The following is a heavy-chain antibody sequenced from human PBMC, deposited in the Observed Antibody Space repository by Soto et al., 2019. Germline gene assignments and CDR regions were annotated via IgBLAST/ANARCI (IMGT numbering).Heavy chain of an antibody. CDR1: GGTFSTSA. J-gene: IGHJ6*02. CDR2: IIPVFRAP. Sequence: SVKVSCTVSGGTFSTSAVSWVRQAPGQGLEWMGGIIPVFRAPDYAQKLQGRVTMTTDTSTSTAYMELRSLRSDDTAVYYCARVVATVAGPYGMDVWGQGTTVTVSS. D-gene: IGHD6-19*01. CDR3: ARVVATVAGPYGMDV. V-gene: IGHV1-69*05.